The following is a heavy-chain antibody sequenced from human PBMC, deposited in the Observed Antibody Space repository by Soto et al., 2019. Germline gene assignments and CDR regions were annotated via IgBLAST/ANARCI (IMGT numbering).Heavy chain of an antibody. Sequence: PXESLRLSCAASGFTFENFGMSWVRQAPGKGLEWISSISGSGFKKYYADSVKGRFTISRDNSKSTVYLELNNLSAEDTAVYHCAKNQGVELVPLATVDWFDPWGQGSVVTVSS. J-gene: IGHJ5*02. CDR2: ISGSGFKK. CDR3: AKNQGVELVPLATVDWFDP. V-gene: IGHV3-23*01. D-gene: IGHD1-26*01. CDR1: GFTFENFG.